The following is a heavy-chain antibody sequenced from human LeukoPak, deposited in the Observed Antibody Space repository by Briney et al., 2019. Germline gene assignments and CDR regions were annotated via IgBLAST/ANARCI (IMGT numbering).Heavy chain of an antibody. Sequence: GGSLRLSCAASGFTFSSFGMHWVRQAPGKGPEWVAVLSYDAQNKFYADSVKGRFTVSRDNSKNTLYLQMNSLRVEDTAVYYCAKDSFIVGATGLDHWGQGTLVTVSS. CDR3: AKDSFIVGATGLDH. J-gene: IGHJ4*02. CDR2: LSYDAQNK. V-gene: IGHV3-30*18. CDR1: GFTFSSFG. D-gene: IGHD1-26*01.